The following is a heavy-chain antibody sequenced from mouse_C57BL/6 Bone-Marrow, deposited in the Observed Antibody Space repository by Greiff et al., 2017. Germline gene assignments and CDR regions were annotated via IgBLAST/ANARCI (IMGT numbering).Heavy chain of an antibody. Sequence: QVQLQQPGAELVKPGASVKLSCKASGYTFTSYWMHWVKQRPGRGLEWIGRIDPNSGGTKYNEKFKSKATLTVDKPSSTAYMQLSSLTSEVSAVXSCARNALLYYYDDHYWYLDVWGKGTTVTVSS. J-gene: IGHJ1*03. CDR3: ARNALLYYYDDHYWYLDV. V-gene: IGHV1-72*01. D-gene: IGHD2-13*01. CDR1: GYTFTSYW. CDR2: IDPNSGGT.